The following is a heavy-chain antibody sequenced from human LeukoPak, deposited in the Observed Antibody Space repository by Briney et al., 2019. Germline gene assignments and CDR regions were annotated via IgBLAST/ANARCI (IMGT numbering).Heavy chain of an antibody. V-gene: IGHV3-48*01. D-gene: IGHD1-26*01. CDR3: ARDRLTSGSYFFDY. CDR1: AFTFSDYS. CDR2: ISGRSSTI. J-gene: IGHJ4*02. Sequence: SGGSLSLSCAASAFTFSDYSMNWVRQAPGKGLEWISYISGRSSTIYYADSVRGRFTISRDNAKNSMYLQMNSLRAEDTAVYYCARDRLTSGSYFFDYWGQGTLVTVSS.